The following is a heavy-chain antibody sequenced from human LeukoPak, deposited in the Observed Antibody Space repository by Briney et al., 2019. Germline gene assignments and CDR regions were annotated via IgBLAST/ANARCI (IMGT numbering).Heavy chain of an antibody. J-gene: IGHJ4*02. CDR1: GGSFSGYY. CDR3: ARDGGAGDIVVVPAAPARGIDY. Sequence: SETLSLTCAVYGGSFSGYYWSWIRQPPGKGLEWIGEINHSGSTNYNPSLKSRVTISVGTSKNQFSLKLSSVTAADTAVYYCARDGGAGDIVVVPAAPARGIDYWGQGTLVTVSS. CDR2: INHSGST. D-gene: IGHD2-2*01. V-gene: IGHV4-34*01.